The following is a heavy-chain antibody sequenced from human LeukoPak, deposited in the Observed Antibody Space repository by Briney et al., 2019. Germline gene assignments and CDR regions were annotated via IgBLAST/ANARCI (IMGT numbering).Heavy chain of an antibody. V-gene: IGHV3-23*01. CDR1: GFTFRGYA. D-gene: IGHD6-13*01. J-gene: IGHJ4*02. CDR3: AKESGNSGTWPQNYFDY. CDR2: IGGNGDGT. Sequence: GGSLRLSCEASGFTFRGYAMTWVRQAPGRGLEWVSSIGGNGDGTYYADSVRGRFSISRDNSGNTLFLQMNSLSAEDTALYYCAKESGNSGTWPQNYFDYWGQGSLVTVSS.